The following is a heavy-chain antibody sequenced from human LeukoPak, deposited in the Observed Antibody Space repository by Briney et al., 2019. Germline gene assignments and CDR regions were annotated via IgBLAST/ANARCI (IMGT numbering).Heavy chain of an antibody. Sequence: ASVTVSCKASGYTFTGYYMHWVRQAPGQGLEWMGWINPNSGGTNYAQKFQGWVTMTRDTSISTAYMELSRLRSDDTAVYYCATNRALRNQQLPTGKEENIWGQGTMVTVSS. CDR1: GYTFTGYY. D-gene: IGHD1-1*01. CDR3: ATNRALRNQQLPTGKEENI. J-gene: IGHJ3*02. CDR2: INPNSGGT. V-gene: IGHV1-2*04.